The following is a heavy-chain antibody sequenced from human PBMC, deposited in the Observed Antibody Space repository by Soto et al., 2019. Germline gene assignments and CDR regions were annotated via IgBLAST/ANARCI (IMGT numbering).Heavy chain of an antibody. CDR1: GGTFSSYA. V-gene: IGHV1-69*06. CDR2: IIPIFGTA. CDR3: ARDPTSAEGMDV. J-gene: IGHJ6*02. Sequence: SVKVSCKASGGTFSSYAISWARQAPGQGLEWMGGIIPIFGTANYAQKFQGRVTITADKSTSTAYMELSSLRSEDTAVYYCARDPTSAEGMDVWGQGTTVTVSS.